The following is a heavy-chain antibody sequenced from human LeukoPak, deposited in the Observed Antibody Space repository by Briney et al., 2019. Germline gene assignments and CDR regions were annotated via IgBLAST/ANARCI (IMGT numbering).Heavy chain of an antibody. V-gene: IGHV1-69*05. CDR1: GGTFSSYA. Sequence: ASVKVSCKASGGTFSSYAISWVRQAPGQGLEWMGGIIPIFGTANYAQMFQGRVTITTDESTSTAYMELSSLRSEDTAVYYCAREGDTAMADDYWGQGTLVTVSS. CDR3: AREGDTAMADDY. J-gene: IGHJ4*02. D-gene: IGHD5-18*01. CDR2: IIPIFGTA.